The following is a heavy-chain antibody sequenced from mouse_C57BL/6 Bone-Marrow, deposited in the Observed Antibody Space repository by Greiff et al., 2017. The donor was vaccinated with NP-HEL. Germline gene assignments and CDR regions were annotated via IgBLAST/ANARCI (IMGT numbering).Heavy chain of an antibody. D-gene: IGHD3-2*02. J-gene: IGHJ3*01. CDR1: GYTFTSYW. CDR2: IYPSDSET. CDR3: ARSGDSSGY. V-gene: IGHV1-61*01. Sequence: QVHVKQPGAELVRPGSSVKLSCKASGYTFTSYWMDWVKQRPGQGLEWIGNIYPSDSETHYNQKFKDKATLTVDKSSSTAYMQLSSLTSEDSAVYYCARSGDSSGYWGQGTLVTVSA.